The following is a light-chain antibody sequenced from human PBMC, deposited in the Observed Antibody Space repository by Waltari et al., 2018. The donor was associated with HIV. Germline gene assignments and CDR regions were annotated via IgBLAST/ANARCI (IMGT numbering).Light chain of an antibody. V-gene: IGLV2-14*01. CDR1: TSDLRAFNF. Sequence: SALTQPASVSGSHGQSLTISCTGPTSDLRAFNFVSWYHPSPGRAPKLLIFEVYSRPSGIADRFSGSKSGVTASLTISALRAEDEADYFCSSYSARGFVVFGGGTKVTVL. J-gene: IGLJ3*02. CDR2: EVY. CDR3: SSYSARGFVV.